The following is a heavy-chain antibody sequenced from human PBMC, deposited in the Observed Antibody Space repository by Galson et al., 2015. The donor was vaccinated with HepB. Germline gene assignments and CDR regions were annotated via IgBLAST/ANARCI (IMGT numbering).Heavy chain of an antibody. CDR3: ARGRAGYCSSTSCPPGHFDY. Sequence: SVKVSCKASGYTFTSSYMHWVRQAPGQGLEWMGIINPSGGSTSYAQKFQGRVTMTRDTSTSTVYMELSSLRSEDTAVYYCARGRAGYCSSTSCPPGHFDYWGQGTLVTVSS. CDR2: INPSGGST. V-gene: IGHV1-46*01. CDR1: GYTFTSSY. D-gene: IGHD2-2*01. J-gene: IGHJ4*02.